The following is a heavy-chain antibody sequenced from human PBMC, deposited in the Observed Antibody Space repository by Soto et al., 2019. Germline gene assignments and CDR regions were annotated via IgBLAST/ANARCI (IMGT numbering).Heavy chain of an antibody. CDR1: GFTFGDYA. CDR2: VRSRAYGGTT. J-gene: IGHJ6*02. V-gene: IGHV3-49*05. Sequence: EVQVVESGGGLVKPGQSLRLSCTASGFTFGDYAMSWFRQAPGKGLEWVGVVRSRAYGGTTDYAASVRGSFTISRDDSNSIAFLQMNTLRTEDTAVYYCARYTSTSRYSYFGMDVWGQGTTVTVSS. D-gene: IGHD6-13*01. CDR3: ARYTSTSRYSYFGMDV.